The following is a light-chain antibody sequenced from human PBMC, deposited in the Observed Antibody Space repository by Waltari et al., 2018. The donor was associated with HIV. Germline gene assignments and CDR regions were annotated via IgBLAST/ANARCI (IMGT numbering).Light chain of an antibody. J-gene: IGLJ3*02. CDR1: SSDVGVYDY. V-gene: IGLV2-14*01. CDR2: EVS. Sequence: QSALTQPASVSGSPGQSITISCTGTSSDVGVYDYVSWYQQHPGKAPQLMIFEVSYRPAGFSSRFSGSKSGNTASLTIAGLRAEDEADYYCSSYTTSRTLGVFGGGTRLTVL. CDR3: SSYTTSRTLGV.